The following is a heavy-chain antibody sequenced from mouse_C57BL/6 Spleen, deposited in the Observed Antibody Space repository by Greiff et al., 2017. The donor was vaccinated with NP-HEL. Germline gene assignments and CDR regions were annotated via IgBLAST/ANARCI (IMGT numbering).Heavy chain of an antibody. J-gene: IGHJ2*01. CDR3: ARGLTTVVASPFDY. CDR1: GYAFSSYW. CDR2: IYPGDGDT. V-gene: IGHV1-80*01. Sequence: VQLQQSGAELVKPGASVKISCKASGYAFSSYWMNWVKQRPGKGLEWIGQIYPGDGDTNYNGKFKGKATLTADKSSSTAYMQLSSLTSEDSAVYFCARGLTTVVASPFDYWGQGTTLTVSS. D-gene: IGHD1-1*01.